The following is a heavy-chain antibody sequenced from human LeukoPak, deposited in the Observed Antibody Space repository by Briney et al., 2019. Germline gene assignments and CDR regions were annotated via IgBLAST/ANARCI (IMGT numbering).Heavy chain of an antibody. CDR2: INHSGST. CDR3: AALRVGPFDY. V-gene: IGHV4-38-2*02. Sequence: SETLSLTCTVSGYSISSGYYWSWIRQPPGKGLEWIGEINHSGSTNYNPSLKSRVTISVDTSKNQFSLKLSSVTAADTAVYYCAALRVGPFDYWGQGTLVTVSS. D-gene: IGHD1-26*01. J-gene: IGHJ4*02. CDR1: GYSISSGYY.